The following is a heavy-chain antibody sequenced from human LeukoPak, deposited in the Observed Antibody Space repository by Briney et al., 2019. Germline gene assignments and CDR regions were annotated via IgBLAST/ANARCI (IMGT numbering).Heavy chain of an antibody. CDR1: SGSISTSNYY. CDR3: ARRHVEYSSSSDPYYFDY. V-gene: IGHV4-39*07. J-gene: IGHJ4*02. Sequence: SETLSLTCTVSSGSISTSNYYWGWVRQPPGKGLEWIGSIYYSGSTYYNPSLKSRVTISVDTSKNQFSLKLSSVTAVDTAVYYCARRHVEYSSSSDPYYFDYWGQGTLVTVSS. CDR2: IYYSGST. D-gene: IGHD6-6*01.